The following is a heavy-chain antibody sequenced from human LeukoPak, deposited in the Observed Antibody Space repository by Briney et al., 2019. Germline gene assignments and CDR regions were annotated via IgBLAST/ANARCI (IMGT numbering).Heavy chain of an antibody. CDR2: IYYSGST. CDR3: AGFTFFRGVITFDY. CDR1: GGSFSGYY. V-gene: IGHV4-59*08. J-gene: IGHJ4*02. Sequence: SETLSLTCAVYGGSFSGYYWSWIRQPPGKGLEWIGYIYYSGSTNYNPSLKSRVTISVDTSKNQFSLKLSSVTAADTAVYSCAGFTFFRGVITFDYWGQGTLVTVSS. D-gene: IGHD3-10*01.